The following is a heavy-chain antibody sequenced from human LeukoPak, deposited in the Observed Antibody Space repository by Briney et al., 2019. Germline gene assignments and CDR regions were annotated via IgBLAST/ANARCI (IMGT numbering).Heavy chain of an antibody. CDR2: ISPSSSSYI. Sequence: GGSLRLSCAVSGFTFSDYTMNWVRQAPGKGLEWVSSISPSSSSYIYYADSVKGRFTISRDNAKNSLYLQMSSLRAEDTAVYYCAREGVTNYYYYYMDVWGKGTTVTVSS. J-gene: IGHJ6*03. CDR1: GFTFSDYT. D-gene: IGHD5-18*01. V-gene: IGHV3-21*01. CDR3: AREGVTNYYYYYMDV.